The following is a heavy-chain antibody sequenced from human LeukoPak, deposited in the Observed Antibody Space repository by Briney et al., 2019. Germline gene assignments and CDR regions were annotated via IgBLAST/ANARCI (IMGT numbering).Heavy chain of an antibody. CDR2: ISGSGGST. V-gene: IGHV3-23*01. J-gene: IGHJ1*01. CDR1: GFTFSSYA. Sequence: GSLRLSCAASGFTFSSYAMSWVRQAPGKGLEWVSAISGSGGSTYYADSVKGRFTISRDNSKNTLYLQMNSLRVEDTAVYYCANLYDSSGYQEYFQHWGQGTLVTVSS. CDR3: ANLYDSSGYQEYFQH. D-gene: IGHD3-22*01.